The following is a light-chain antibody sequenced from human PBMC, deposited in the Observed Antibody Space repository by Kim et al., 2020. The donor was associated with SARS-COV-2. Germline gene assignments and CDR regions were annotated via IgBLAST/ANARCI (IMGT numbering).Light chain of an antibody. V-gene: IGKV1-33*01. J-gene: IGKJ2*01. Sequence: SGSVGDSVHNSGQARQDLRNYLDWYQQKPGNATKLLIYYAYNLERGVPTSLSGSGSGTDFTLTISSLQPEDIAIYYCQQYDNPPHTLGGGTKLEI. CDR2: YAY. CDR1: QDLRNY. CDR3: QQYDNPPHT.